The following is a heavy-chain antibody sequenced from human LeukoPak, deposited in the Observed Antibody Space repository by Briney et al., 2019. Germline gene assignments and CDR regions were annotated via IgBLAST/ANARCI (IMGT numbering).Heavy chain of an antibody. J-gene: IGHJ6*02. Sequence: SETLSLTCTVSGGSISSRSYYWGWIRQPPGKGLEWIGSIYYSGSTYYNPSLKSRVTISVDTSKNQFSLKLSSVTAADTAVYYCARDIIEIVVVRGVSGMDVWGQGTTVTVSS. D-gene: IGHD3-10*01. CDR1: GGSISSRSYY. CDR3: ARDIIEIVVVRGVSGMDV. V-gene: IGHV4-39*07. CDR2: IYYSGST.